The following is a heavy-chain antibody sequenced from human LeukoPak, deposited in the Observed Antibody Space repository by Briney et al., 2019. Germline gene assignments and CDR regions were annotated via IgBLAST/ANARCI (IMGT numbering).Heavy chain of an antibody. D-gene: IGHD4-23*01. CDR2: ISYDGSNK. J-gene: IGHJ4*02. CDR1: GFTFSSYA. CDR3: ARDIPDSGNSGLAFDY. V-gene: IGHV3-30-3*01. Sequence: SCAASGFTFSSYAMHWVRQAPGKGLEWVAVISYDGSNKYYADSVKGRFTISRDNSKNTLYLQMNSLRAEDTAVYYCARDIPDSGNSGLAFDYWGQGTLVTVSS.